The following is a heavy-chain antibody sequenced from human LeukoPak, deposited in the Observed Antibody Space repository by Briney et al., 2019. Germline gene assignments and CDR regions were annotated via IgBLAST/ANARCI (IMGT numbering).Heavy chain of an antibody. D-gene: IGHD6-6*01. J-gene: IGHJ4*02. Sequence: GGSLRLSCAASGFTFSSYGMHWVRQAPGKGLEWVSVISDSGGSAYYVDSVKGRFTISRDNSKNTLYLQMNSLRDEDTAVYYCAKDGSSSSRGNYFDYWGQGTLVTVSS. CDR1: GFTFSSYG. CDR3: AKDGSSSSRGNYFDY. V-gene: IGHV3-23*01. CDR2: ISDSGGSA.